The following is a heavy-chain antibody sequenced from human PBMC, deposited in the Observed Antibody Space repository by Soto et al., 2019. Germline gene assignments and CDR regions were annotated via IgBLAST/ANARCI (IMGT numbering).Heavy chain of an antibody. D-gene: IGHD3-22*01. V-gene: IGHV4-59*08. J-gene: IGHJ6*02. CDR2: IYYSGST. CDR3: ASNENYYDSSGYPLLGPFYYYGMDV. Sequence: ASETLSLTCTVSGGSISSYYWSWIRQPPGKGLEWIGYIYYSGSTNYNPSLKSRVTISVDTSKNQFSLKLSSVTAADTAVYYCASNENYYDSSGYPLLGPFYYYGMDVWGQGTTVTVSS. CDR1: GGSISSYY.